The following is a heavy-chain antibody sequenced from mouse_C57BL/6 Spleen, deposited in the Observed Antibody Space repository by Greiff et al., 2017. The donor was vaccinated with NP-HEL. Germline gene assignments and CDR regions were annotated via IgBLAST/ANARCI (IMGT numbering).Heavy chain of an antibody. CDR1: GYTFTSYW. Sequence: QVQLQQPGAELVKPGASVKMSCKASGYTFTSYWITWVKQRPGQGLEWIGDIYPGSGSTNYNEKFKSKATLTVDTSSSTAYMQLSSLTSEDSAVYYCARYDYDDDDGDYYAMDYWGQGTSVTVSS. V-gene: IGHV1-55*01. D-gene: IGHD2-4*01. CDR3: ARYDYDDDDGDYYAMDY. J-gene: IGHJ4*01. CDR2: IYPGSGST.